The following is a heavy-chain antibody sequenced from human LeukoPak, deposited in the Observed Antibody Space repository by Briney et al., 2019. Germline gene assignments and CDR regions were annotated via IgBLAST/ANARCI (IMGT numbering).Heavy chain of an antibody. CDR3: ARGGSYLGSYYYMDV. Sequence: ASVKVSCKASGYTFTSYGISWVRQAPGQGLEWMGWMNPNSGNTGYAQKFQGRVTITRNTSISTAYMELSSLRSEDTAVYYCARGGSYLGSYYYMDVWGKGTTVTVSS. CDR2: MNPNSGNT. CDR1: GYTFTSYG. J-gene: IGHJ6*03. V-gene: IGHV1-8*01. D-gene: IGHD1-26*01.